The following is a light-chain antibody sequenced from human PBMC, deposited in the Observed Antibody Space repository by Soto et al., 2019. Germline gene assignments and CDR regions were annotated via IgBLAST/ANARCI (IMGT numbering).Light chain of an antibody. V-gene: IGKV3-20*01. CDR3: QQFGTSPPYT. Sequence: IVLTQSPGTLSLPPGQRATLSCKASQSLNNRYLAWYQQKPGQAPRLLLYVASTRATGVPDRFSGSGSGTDFTLTISRLEPEDFAVYYCQQFGTSPPYTFGQGTKLEIE. J-gene: IGKJ2*01. CDR1: QSLNNRY. CDR2: VAS.